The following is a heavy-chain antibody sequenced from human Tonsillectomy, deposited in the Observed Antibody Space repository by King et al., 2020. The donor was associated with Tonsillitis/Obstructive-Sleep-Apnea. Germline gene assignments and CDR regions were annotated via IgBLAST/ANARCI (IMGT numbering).Heavy chain of an antibody. CDR1: GGSVSSASYY. CDR3: ARGGYDWAFDY. V-gene: IGHV4-61*01. Sequence: VQLQESGPGLVKPSETLSLTYTVSGGSVSSASYYWSWIRQPPGKGLEWIGDIYYSGSTNYNPSLKSRVTISVDTSKNQFSLKLSSVTAADTAVYYCARGGYDWAFDYWGQGTLVTVSS. J-gene: IGHJ4*02. D-gene: IGHD5-12*01. CDR2: IYYSGST.